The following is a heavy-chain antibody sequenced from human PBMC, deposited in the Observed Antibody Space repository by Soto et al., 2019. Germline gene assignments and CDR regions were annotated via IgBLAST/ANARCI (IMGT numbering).Heavy chain of an antibody. CDR1: GFTFSSYS. Sequence: GGSLRLSCAASGFTFSSYSMNWVRQAPGKGLEWVSSISSSSSYIYYADSVKGRFTISRDNAKNSLYLQMNSLRAEDTAVYYCARDLPPETTYYDFWSGYEDYWGQGTLVTVSS. J-gene: IGHJ4*02. CDR2: ISSSSSYI. V-gene: IGHV3-21*01. D-gene: IGHD3-3*01. CDR3: ARDLPPETTYYDFWSGYEDY.